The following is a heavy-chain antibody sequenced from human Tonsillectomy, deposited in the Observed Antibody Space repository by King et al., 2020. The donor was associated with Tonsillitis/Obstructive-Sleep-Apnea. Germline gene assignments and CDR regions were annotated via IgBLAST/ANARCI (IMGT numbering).Heavy chain of an antibody. CDR2: INQDGGEK. D-gene: IGHD1/OR15-1a*01. Sequence: VQLVESGGGLVQPGGSLRLSCAASGFTFSSYWMSWVRQAPGKGLEWVANINQDGGEKYYLDSVKGRVTISRDNAKNSLYLQMNSLRAEDTVLYYCARARTGTKTSFDYWGQGTLVTVSS. V-gene: IGHV3-7*03. J-gene: IGHJ4*02. CDR1: GFTFSSYW. CDR3: ARARTGTKTSFDY.